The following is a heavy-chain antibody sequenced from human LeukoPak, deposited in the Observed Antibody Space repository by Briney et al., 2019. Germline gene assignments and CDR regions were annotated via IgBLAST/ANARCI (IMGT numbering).Heavy chain of an antibody. CDR1: GFSFSNYA. V-gene: IGHV3-23*01. Sequence: PGGSLRLSCAASGFSFSNYAITWVRQAPGKALEWVSAISGSGGGTFYADSVKGRFTISRNKSKDTLYLQMSSLRAEDTAVYYCAKNRYQLLPIFDYWGQGTLVTVSS. CDR3: AKNRYQLLPIFDY. J-gene: IGHJ4*02. CDR2: ISGSGGGT. D-gene: IGHD2-2*01.